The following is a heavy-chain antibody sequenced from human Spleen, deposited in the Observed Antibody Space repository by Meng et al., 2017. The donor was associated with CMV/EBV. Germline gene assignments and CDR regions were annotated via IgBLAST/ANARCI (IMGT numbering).Heavy chain of an antibody. D-gene: IGHD2-2*01. CDR3: ARQRYQRYFDY. Sequence: GESLKISCAASGFTFSSYSMNWVRQAPGKGLEWVSSISSSSSYIYYADSVKGRFTISRDNAKNSLYLQMNSLRAEDTALYYCARQRYQRYFDYWGQGTLVTVSS. CDR1: GFTFSSYS. V-gene: IGHV3-21*04. CDR2: ISSSSSYI. J-gene: IGHJ4*02.